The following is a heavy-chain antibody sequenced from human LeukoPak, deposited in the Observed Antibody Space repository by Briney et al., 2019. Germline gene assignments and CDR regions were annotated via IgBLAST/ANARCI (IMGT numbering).Heavy chain of an antibody. V-gene: IGHV3-9*01. CDR1: GFTFDDYA. Sequence: PGGSLRLSCAASGFTFDDYAMHWVRQAPGKGLEWVSGISWNSGSIGYADSVKGRFTISRDNAKNSLYLQMNSLRAEDTALYYCAKARLSYYFDYWGQGTLVTVSS. CDR2: ISWNSGSI. CDR3: AKARLSYYFDY. D-gene: IGHD3-16*02. J-gene: IGHJ4*02.